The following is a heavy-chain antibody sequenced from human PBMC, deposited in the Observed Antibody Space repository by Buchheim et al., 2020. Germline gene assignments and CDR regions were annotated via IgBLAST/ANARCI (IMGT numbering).Heavy chain of an antibody. CDR1: GGSISGYY. Sequence: QVQLQESGPRLVKPSETLSLTCTVSGGSISGYYWSWIRQPPEKGLEWIGYVSYSGTTVYEPSIERRGTIPVDTPNKQFSLKLTSATAADTAVYYCARVRASGWYFFDFWGQGTL. J-gene: IGHJ4*02. V-gene: IGHV4-59*01. CDR3: ARVRASGWYFFDF. D-gene: IGHD6-19*01. CDR2: VSYSGTT.